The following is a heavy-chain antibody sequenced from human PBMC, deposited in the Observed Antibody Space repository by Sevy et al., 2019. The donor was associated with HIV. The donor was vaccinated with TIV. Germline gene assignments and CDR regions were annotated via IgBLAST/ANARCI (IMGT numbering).Heavy chain of an antibody. D-gene: IGHD2-2*01. J-gene: IGHJ4*02. CDR3: ARGLRARGYCSSTSCPQTNYFDY. CDR2: IYYSGST. Sequence: SETLSLTCTVSGGSISSGGYYWSWIRQHPVKGLEWIGYIYYSGSTYYNPSLKSRVTISVDTSRNQFSLKLSSVTAADTAVYYCARGLRARGYCSSTSCPQTNYFDYWGQGTLVTVSS. V-gene: IGHV4-31*03. CDR1: GGSISSGGYY.